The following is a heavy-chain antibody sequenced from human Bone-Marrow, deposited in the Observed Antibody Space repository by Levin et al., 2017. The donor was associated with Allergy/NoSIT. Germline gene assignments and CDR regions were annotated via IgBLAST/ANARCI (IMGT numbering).Heavy chain of an antibody. J-gene: IGHJ4*02. CDR3: ASGDNYERYFDY. V-gene: IGHV3-74*01. D-gene: IGHD3-16*01. CDR1: GFTFSSYW. CDR2: INSDGSST. Sequence: GESLKISCAASGFTFSSYWMHWVRQAPGKGLVWVSRINSDGSSTSYADSVKGRFTISRDNAKNTLYLQMNSLRAEDTAVYYCASGDNYERYFDYWGQGTLVTVSS.